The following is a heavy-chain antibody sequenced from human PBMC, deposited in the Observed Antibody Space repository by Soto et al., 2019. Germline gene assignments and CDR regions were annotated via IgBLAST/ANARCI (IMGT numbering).Heavy chain of an antibody. D-gene: IGHD6-19*01. V-gene: IGHV1-18*01. CDR1: GYTFTSYG. Sequence: ASVKVSCKASGYTFTSYGISWVRQAPGRGLEWMGWISAYNGNTNYAQKLQGRVTMTTDTSTSTAYMELRSLRSEDTAVYYCARGDRIAVAGDGDYFDYWGQGTLVTVSS. CDR3: ARGDRIAVAGDGDYFDY. CDR2: ISAYNGNT. J-gene: IGHJ4*02.